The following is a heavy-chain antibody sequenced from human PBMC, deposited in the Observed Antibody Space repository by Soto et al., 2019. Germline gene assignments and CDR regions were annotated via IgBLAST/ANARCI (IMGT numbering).Heavy chain of an antibody. CDR1: GYTFTSYA. Sequence: ASVKVSCKASGYTFTSYAMHWVRQAPGQRLEWMGWINAGNGNTKYSQKFQGRVTITRDTSASTAYMELSSLRSEDTAVYYCARPYYYDSSGTHPGAYWGQGTLVTVSS. D-gene: IGHD3-22*01. J-gene: IGHJ4*02. V-gene: IGHV1-3*01. CDR3: ARPYYYDSSGTHPGAY. CDR2: INAGNGNT.